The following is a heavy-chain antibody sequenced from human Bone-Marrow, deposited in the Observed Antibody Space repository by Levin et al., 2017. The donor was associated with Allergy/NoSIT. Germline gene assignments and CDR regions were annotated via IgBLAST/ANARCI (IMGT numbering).Heavy chain of an antibody. J-gene: IGHJ5*02. CDR3: ARVFYFESSGYYDP. Sequence: GGSLRLSCKASGFTLSMYGIIWVRQAPGQGLEWMGWISAYNGNTDFAQKFQGRVSMTTDTSTSTVYMELRNLRSDDTAVYYCARVFYFESSGYYDPWGQGTLVTVSS. CDR1: GFTLSMYG. D-gene: IGHD3-22*01. CDR2: ISAYNGNT. V-gene: IGHV1-18*01.